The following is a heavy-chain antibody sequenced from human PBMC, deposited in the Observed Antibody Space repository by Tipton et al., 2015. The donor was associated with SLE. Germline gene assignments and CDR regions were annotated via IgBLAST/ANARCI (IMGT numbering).Heavy chain of an antibody. V-gene: IGHV3-53*05. Sequence: SLRLSCTVSGFTFSNYWMSWVRQAPGKGLEWVSVIYSGGSTSYADSVKGRFTISRDNSRNTLYLQMNSLRAEDTAVYYCARDRGSGWFDFDYWGQGTLVTVSS. CDR2: IYSGGST. D-gene: IGHD6-19*01. CDR3: ARDRGSGWFDFDY. CDR1: GFTFSNYW. J-gene: IGHJ4*02.